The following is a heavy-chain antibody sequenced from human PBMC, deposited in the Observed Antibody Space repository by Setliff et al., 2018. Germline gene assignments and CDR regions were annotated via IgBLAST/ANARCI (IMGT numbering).Heavy chain of an antibody. D-gene: IGHD3-3*02. J-gene: IGHJ6*03. Sequence: GGSLRLSCAASGLTFRTYAMSWVRQAPGKGLEWVSGISGSSVDTYYVDSVKGRFTISRDNAKNSLYLQMNSLRAEDTALYYCARVPRIIIMVGVISHYYYMDVWGKGTTVTVSS. CDR3: ARVPRIIIMVGVISHYYYMDV. CDR2: ISGSSVDT. V-gene: IGHV3-23*01. CDR1: GLTFRTYA.